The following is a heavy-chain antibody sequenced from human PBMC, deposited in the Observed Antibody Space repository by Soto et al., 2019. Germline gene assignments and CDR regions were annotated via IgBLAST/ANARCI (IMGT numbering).Heavy chain of an antibody. D-gene: IGHD3-10*01. J-gene: IGHJ6*02. CDR3: ARGGAHAASRSGGYHFGYGLDV. CDR1: GGSFRGYY. Sequence: QVQLQQWGAGLLKPSETLSLTCAVNGGSFRGYYWNWIRQSPGKGREWIGEIFHNGTTNQNPSLKRRLALSVDASKNQFSLRLTSMTAADTAVYFCARGGAHAASRSGGYHFGYGLDVWGQGTTVTVSS. V-gene: IGHV4-34*01. CDR2: IFHNGTT.